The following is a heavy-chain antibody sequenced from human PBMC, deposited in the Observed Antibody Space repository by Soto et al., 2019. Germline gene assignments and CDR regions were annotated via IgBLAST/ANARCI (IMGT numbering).Heavy chain of an antibody. J-gene: IGHJ4*02. CDR1: GFTFSMYW. V-gene: IGHV3-74*01. CDR2: INDDGIST. Sequence: PGGSLRLSCAASGFTFSMYWMHWVRQVPGKGPGWVSRINDDGISTNYADSVKGRFTISRDNAKNTLYLQMNALRVEDTAVYYCTRGPRSTSTGTGAFWGQGTLVTVSS. D-gene: IGHD1-1*01. CDR3: TRGPRSTSTGTGAF.